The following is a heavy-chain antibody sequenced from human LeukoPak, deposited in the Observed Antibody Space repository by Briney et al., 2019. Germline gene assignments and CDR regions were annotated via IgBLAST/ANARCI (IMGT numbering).Heavy chain of an antibody. Sequence: SGGSLRLSCAASGFTFSSYAMSWVRQAPGKGLEWVSAISGSGGSTYYADSVKGRFTTSRDNSKNTLYLQMNSLRAEDTAVYYCAKDRHYYDSSGYYYWNFDLWGRGTLVTVSS. CDR1: GFTFSSYA. D-gene: IGHD3-22*01. CDR2: ISGSGGST. J-gene: IGHJ2*01. V-gene: IGHV3-23*01. CDR3: AKDRHYYDSSGYYYWNFDL.